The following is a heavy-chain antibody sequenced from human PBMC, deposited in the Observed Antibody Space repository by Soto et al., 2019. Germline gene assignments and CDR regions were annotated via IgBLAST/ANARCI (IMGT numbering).Heavy chain of an antibody. Sequence: QVQLVQSGAEVKKPGSSVKVSCKASGGTFSSYAISWVRQAPGQGLEWMGGIIPIFGTANYAQKFQGRVTITADEATSTAYMALSRLRSKDTAVYCCAKSTTVPTFYYGMDVWGQKPTVTVSS. CDR2: IIPIFGTA. D-gene: IGHD4-4*01. V-gene: IGHV1-69*01. CDR1: GGTFSSYA. CDR3: AKSTTVPTFYYGMDV. J-gene: IGHJ6*02.